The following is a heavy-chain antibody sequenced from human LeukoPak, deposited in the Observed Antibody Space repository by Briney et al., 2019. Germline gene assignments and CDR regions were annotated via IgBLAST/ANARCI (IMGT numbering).Heavy chain of an antibody. J-gene: IGHJ4*02. CDR3: ARGMAAAFDY. Sequence: GGSLRLSCAASEFTFSSYWMSWVRQAPGKGLEWVSVIYSGGSTYYADSVKGRFTISRDNSKNTLYLQMNSLRAEDTAVYYCARGMAAAFDYWGQGTLVTVSS. D-gene: IGHD6-13*01. CDR1: EFTFSSYW. CDR2: IYSGGST. V-gene: IGHV3-53*01.